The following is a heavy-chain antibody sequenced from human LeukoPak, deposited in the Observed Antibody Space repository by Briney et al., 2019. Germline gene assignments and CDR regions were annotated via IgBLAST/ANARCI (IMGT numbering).Heavy chain of an antibody. CDR3: AKGLSDSGYDLGVFDY. CDR1: GFTFSSYE. Sequence: HPGGSLRLSCAASGFTFSSYEMNWVRQAPGKGLEWVSYISSSGSTIYYADSVKGRFTISRDNNKNSLYLQMNSLRTEDTALYYCAKGLSDSGYDLGVFDYWGQGTLVTVSS. J-gene: IGHJ4*02. CDR2: ISSSGSTI. V-gene: IGHV3-48*03. D-gene: IGHD5-12*01.